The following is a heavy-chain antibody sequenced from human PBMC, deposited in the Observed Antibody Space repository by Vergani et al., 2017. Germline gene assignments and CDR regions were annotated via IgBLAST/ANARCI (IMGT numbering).Heavy chain of an antibody. D-gene: IGHD3-10*01. J-gene: IGHJ6*02. CDR1: RFTFSSFA. CDR2: IRYDGSNK. V-gene: IGHV3-30*02. Sequence: VQLVESGGGLVKPGGSLRLSCAASRFTFSSFAMHWVRQAPGKGLEWVAFIRYDGSNKYYADSVKGRFTISRDNSKNTLSLQMNSLRAEDTAVYYCAKDLTSGAYGMDVWGQGTTVTVSS. CDR3: AKDLTSGAYGMDV.